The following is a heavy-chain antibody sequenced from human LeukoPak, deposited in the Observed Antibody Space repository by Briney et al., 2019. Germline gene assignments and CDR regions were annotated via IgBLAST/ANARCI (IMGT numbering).Heavy chain of an antibody. D-gene: IGHD5-12*01. CDR3: ARSYGGYVLDY. CDR2: TYSSGGT. J-gene: IGHJ4*02. Sequence: PSETLSLTCNISGGSIRTYSWNWLRQTPGKGLEWIGFTYSSGGTKYNPSLESRVTLSVDTSKNQVPLKLTSVTAADTAIYYCARSYGGYVLDYWGQGSLVIVSA. V-gene: IGHV4-59*01. CDR1: GGSIRTYS.